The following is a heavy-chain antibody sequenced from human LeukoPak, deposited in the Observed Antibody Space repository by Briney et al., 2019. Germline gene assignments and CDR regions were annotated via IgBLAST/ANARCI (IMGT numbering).Heavy chain of an antibody. D-gene: IGHD3-16*01. J-gene: IGHJ4*02. V-gene: IGHV3-21*01. CDR2: ISGSSYYI. CDR1: GFTFSSYS. CDR3: AKPQGGAPPRPFDY. Sequence: GGSLRLSCAASGFTFSSYSMNWVRQAPGEGLEWVSSISGSSYYIYYADSVKGRFTISRDNSKNTLYLQMNSLRVEDTAVYYCAKPQGGAPPRPFDYWGQGTLVTVSS.